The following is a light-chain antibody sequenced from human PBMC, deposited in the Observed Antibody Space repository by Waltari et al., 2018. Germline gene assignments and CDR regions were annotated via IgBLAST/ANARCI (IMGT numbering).Light chain of an antibody. CDR1: QSLVYSDGNIY. V-gene: IGKV2-30*01. CDR2: RIS. J-gene: IGKJ2*01. CDR3: MHGGHWPYT. Sequence: VVLTQSPLSLPVTLGQPASISCSSSQSLVYSDGNIYLNWFHPRPGQSPRRLIYRISNRDSGVPDRFSGSGSGTDFTLKISRVEAEDVGIYYCMHGGHWPYTFGQGTKLEIK.